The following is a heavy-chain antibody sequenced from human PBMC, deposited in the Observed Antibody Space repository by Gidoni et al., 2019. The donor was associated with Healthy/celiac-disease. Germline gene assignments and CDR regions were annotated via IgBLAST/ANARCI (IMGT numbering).Heavy chain of an antibody. Sequence: EVQLLESGGGLVRPGGSLRVSCAASGFTFSSYAMTWVRQAQWKGLEWFSAISGSGGSTYYADSVKGRFTISRDNSKNTLYLQMNSLRAEDTAVYYCAKDSTFGDCSSSGEDYWGQGTLVTVSS. J-gene: IGHJ4*02. CDR1: GFTFSSYA. V-gene: IGHV3-23*01. CDR2: ISGSGGST. CDR3: AKDSTFGDCSSSGEDY. D-gene: IGHD6-6*01.